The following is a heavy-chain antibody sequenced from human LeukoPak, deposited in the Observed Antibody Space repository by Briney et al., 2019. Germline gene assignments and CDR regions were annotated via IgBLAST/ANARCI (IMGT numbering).Heavy chain of an antibody. CDR3: AREHGTFGLGYCSSTSCDAFDI. Sequence: GGSLRLSCAASGFTFSSYAMHWVRQAPGKGLEWVAVISYDGSNKYYADSVRGRFTISRDNSKNTLYLQMNSLRAEDTAVYYCAREHGTFGLGYCSSTSCDAFDIWGQGTMVTVSS. CDR1: GFTFSSYA. CDR2: ISYDGSNK. J-gene: IGHJ3*02. V-gene: IGHV3-30-3*01. D-gene: IGHD2-2*01.